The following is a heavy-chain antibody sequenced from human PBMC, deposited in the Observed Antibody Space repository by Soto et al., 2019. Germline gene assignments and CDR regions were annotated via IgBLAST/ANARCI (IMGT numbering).Heavy chain of an antibody. Sequence: QVQFQESGPGLVKPSETLSLTCTVSGGDISTYYWTWIRQPAGKGLEWIGRIYSSGSTKYNPSLKGRVTMSLDTSKTQFALRLSSVTAADTAVYYCARGQRFSDWFDPWGQGTLVTVSS. V-gene: IGHV4-4*07. J-gene: IGHJ5*02. CDR1: GGDISTYY. CDR3: ARGQRFSDWFDP. D-gene: IGHD3-3*01. CDR2: IYSSGST.